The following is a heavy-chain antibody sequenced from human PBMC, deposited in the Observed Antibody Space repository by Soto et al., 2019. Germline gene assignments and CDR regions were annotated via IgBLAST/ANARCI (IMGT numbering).Heavy chain of an antibody. J-gene: IGHJ6*02. D-gene: IGHD1-1*01. V-gene: IGHV1-3*01. Sequence: QVQLVQSGAEVKKPGASVKVSCKASGYTFTSYAMHWVRQAPGQRLEWMGWLNAGNGNTKYSQTFQGRVTITRVTSASSAYMELSSFRSEDTALYYCASFGYNRNDGLYYYGMYVWVQGTTVTVAS. CDR1: GYTFTSYA. CDR2: LNAGNGNT. CDR3: ASFGYNRNDGLYYYGMYV.